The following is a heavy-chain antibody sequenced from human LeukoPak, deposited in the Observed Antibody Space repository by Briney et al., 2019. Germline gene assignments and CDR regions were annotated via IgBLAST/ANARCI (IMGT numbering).Heavy chain of an antibody. CDR3: ARGYYCSSWSGFDP. Sequence: ASVKDSCKASGYTFTSYGISWVRQAPGQGLEWMGWISAYNGNTNYAQKLQGRVTMTTDTSTSTAYMELRSLRSDDTAVYYCARGYYCSSWSGFDPWGQGTLVTVSS. V-gene: IGHV1-18*01. J-gene: IGHJ5*02. D-gene: IGHD6-13*01. CDR2: ISAYNGNT. CDR1: GYTFTSYG.